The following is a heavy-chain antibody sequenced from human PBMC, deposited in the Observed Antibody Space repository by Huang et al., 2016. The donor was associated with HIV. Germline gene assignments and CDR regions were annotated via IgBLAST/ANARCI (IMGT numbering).Heavy chain of an antibody. Sequence: QAQMMQSGPAVTKPGASVKVSCKTSGYSFTDDGINWVRQANGPGTEWVGWSSAVNGDTERAQRLQGRVTLTTDTSTSMAYMELRSLRFDDTAVYFCARDPKYHRIGYYRQRRGIDVWGQGTMVSVSS. V-gene: IGHV1-18*01. J-gene: IGHJ3*01. D-gene: IGHD3-22*01. CDR2: SSAVNGDT. CDR1: GYSFTDDG. CDR3: ARDPKYHRIGYYRQRRGIDV.